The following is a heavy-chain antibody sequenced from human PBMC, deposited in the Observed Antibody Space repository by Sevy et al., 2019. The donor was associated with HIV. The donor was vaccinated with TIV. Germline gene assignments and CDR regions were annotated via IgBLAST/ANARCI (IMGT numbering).Heavy chain of an antibody. Sequence: GGSLRLSCAASGFTFSSYTMNWVRQAPGKGLEWVSSISSSSSYMYYADSVKGRFTISGDNAKNSLYLQMNSLRAEDTAVYYCAGRETDFWSGTAAFDIWGQGTMVTVSS. CDR1: GFTFSSYT. CDR2: ISSSSSYM. CDR3: AGRETDFWSGTAAFDI. V-gene: IGHV3-21*01. J-gene: IGHJ3*02. D-gene: IGHD3-3*01.